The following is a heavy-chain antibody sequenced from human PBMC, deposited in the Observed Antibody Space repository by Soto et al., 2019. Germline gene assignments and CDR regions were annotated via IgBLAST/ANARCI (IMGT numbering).Heavy chain of an antibody. CDR1: CGSLISYY. Sequence: NPSETLSLTCTFSCGSLISYYWTWIRQSPGKGLEWIGYVYFSGNTNYNPSLKSRVTISIDTSKNQFSLRLASVTAADTAFYYCGSVRPSGYVLSWGQGTLVTVSS. J-gene: IGHJ5*02. CDR3: GSVRPSGYVLS. V-gene: IGHV4-59*01. CDR2: VYFSGNT. D-gene: IGHD6-25*01.